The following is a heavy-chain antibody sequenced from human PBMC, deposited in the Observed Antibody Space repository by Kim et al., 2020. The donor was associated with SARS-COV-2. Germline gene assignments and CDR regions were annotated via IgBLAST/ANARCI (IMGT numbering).Heavy chain of an antibody. CDR2: INPHGGKT. Sequence: ASVKVSCKASGYNFNDYYIHWVRQAPGQGLEWMGWINPHGGKTNYAEKFHERVSMTRDTSINTAYVELYSLTFDDTAVYYFARDSDPDYWGQGTLVTVSS. J-gene: IGHJ4*02. CDR1: GYNFNDYY. V-gene: IGHV1-2*02. CDR3: ARDSDPDY.